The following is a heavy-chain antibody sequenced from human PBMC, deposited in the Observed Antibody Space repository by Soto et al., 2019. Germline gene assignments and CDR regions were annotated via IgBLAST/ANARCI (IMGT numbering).Heavy chain of an antibody. J-gene: IGHJ5*02. CDR1: GGTFSSYA. CDR2: IIPIFGTA. Sequence: QVQLVQSGAEVKKPGSSVTVSCKASGGTFSSYAITWVRQAPGQGLEWMGGIIPIFGTANYAQKFQGRVTITADESLTTAYMELSSLRSEDTAVYYCARDFPSSSADPWGQGTLVTVSS. V-gene: IGHV1-69*01. CDR3: ARDFPSSSADP. D-gene: IGHD6-19*01.